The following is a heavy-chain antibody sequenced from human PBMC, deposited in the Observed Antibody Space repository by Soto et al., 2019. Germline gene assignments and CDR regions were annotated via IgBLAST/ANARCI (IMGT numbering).Heavy chain of an antibody. V-gene: IGHV4-61*01. CDR3: AKDLTQSYYDFWSGYSSEYYYYGMDV. CDR1: GGSFKSGSYS. CDR2: VYHTGRN. Sequence: SETLSPTCTVSGGSFKSGSYSWSWIRQPPGKGLEWVGYVYHTGRNSYKPSLKSRGSISMDTAKNQFSPNLDSVTADDRAVHYCAKDLTQSYYDFWSGYSSEYYYYGMDVWGQGTTVTVSS. J-gene: IGHJ6*02. D-gene: IGHD3-3*01.